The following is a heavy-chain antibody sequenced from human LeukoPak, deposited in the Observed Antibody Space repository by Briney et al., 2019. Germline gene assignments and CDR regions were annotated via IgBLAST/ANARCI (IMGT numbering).Heavy chain of an antibody. D-gene: IGHD3-16*01. CDR2: IYYSGST. Sequence: PSETLSLTCTVSGGSISSYYWSWIRQPPGRGLEWIGYIYYSGSTNYNPSLKSRVTISVDTRKNQFSLKLSSVTAADTAVDYCARASPVITFGGVICGVFDIWGQGTMVTVS. CDR3: ARASPVITFGGVICGVFDI. J-gene: IGHJ3*02. V-gene: IGHV4-59*01. CDR1: GGSISSYY.